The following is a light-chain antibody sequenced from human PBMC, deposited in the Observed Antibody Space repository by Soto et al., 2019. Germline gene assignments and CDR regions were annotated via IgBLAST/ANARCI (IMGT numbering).Light chain of an antibody. V-gene: IGKV3-15*01. J-gene: IGKJ1*01. CDR3: QQYNNWPPWT. Sequence: EIVMTQSPATLSVSPGERATLSCRASQSVSSNLAWYQQKPGQAPRLLIYGASTRATGIPARFSGGGSRTAFTLTISSLQSEDFAVYYCQQYNNWPPWTFGQATKVEIK. CDR1: QSVSSN. CDR2: GAS.